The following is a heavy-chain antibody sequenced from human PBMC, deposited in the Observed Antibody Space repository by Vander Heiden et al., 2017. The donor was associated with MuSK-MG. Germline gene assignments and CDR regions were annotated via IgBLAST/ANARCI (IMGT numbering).Heavy chain of an antibody. CDR2: IYPGDSDT. D-gene: IGHD4-17*01. CDR1: GYSFTSYC. J-gene: IGHJ6*02. V-gene: IGHV5-51*01. CDR3: ARQVGRYGDYSPYYYGMDV. Sequence: EVQLVQSGAEVKKPGESLKISCKGSGYSFTSYCIGWVRQMPGKGLEWMGIIYPGDSDTRYSPSFQGQVTISADKSISTAYLQWSSLKASDTAMYYCARQVGRYGDYSPYYYGMDVWGQGTTVTVSS.